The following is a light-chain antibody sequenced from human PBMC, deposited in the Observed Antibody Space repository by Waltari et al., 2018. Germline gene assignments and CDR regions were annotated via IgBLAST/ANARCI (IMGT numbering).Light chain of an antibody. J-gene: IGLJ2*01. CDR2: RNN. Sequence: QSVLTQQPSASGTPGQRVTISCSGSSSNIGSNYVYWYQHLPGTAPKLLIYRNNQRPSGVPDRFSASKSGTSASLAISGLRSEDEADYYCAAWDDSLSVIFGGGTKLTVL. CDR1: SSNIGSNY. V-gene: IGLV1-47*01. CDR3: AAWDDSLSVI.